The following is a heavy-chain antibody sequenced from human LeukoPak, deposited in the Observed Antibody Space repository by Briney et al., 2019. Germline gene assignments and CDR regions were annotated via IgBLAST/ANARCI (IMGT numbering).Heavy chain of an antibody. CDR2: TYYRSKWYN. V-gene: IGHV6-1*01. CDR1: GDSVSSNSAA. Sequence: SQTLSLTCAISGDSVSSNSAAWNWIRQSPSRGLEWLGRTYYRSKWYNDYAVSVKSRITINPDTSKNQFSLQLTSVTPEDTAVYYCARASWELHIGWFDPWAQGTLVTVSS. CDR3: ARASWELHIGWFDP. D-gene: IGHD1-26*01. J-gene: IGHJ5*02.